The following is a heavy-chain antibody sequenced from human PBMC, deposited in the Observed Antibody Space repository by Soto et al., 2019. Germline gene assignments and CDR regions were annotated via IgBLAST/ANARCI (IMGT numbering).Heavy chain of an antibody. D-gene: IGHD3-22*01. V-gene: IGHV3-23*01. Sequence: GGSLRLSCAASGFTFSSYAMSWVRQAPGKGLEWVTALSGSGGSTYYADSVKGRFTISRDNSKNTLYLQMNSLRAEDTAVYYCAKDQKTKDYYDSSGYYYWGQGTLVTVSS. CDR3: AKDQKTKDYYDSSGYYY. CDR1: GFTFSSYA. J-gene: IGHJ4*02. CDR2: LSGSGGST.